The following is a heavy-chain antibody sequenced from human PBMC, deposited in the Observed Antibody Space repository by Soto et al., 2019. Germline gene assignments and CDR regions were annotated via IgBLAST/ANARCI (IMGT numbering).Heavy chain of an antibody. Sequence: QITLKESGPTLVKPTQTLTLTCTFSGFSLSTSGVGVGWIRQPPGKALEWLALIYWDDDKRYSPSLKSRLTSTKDTSKNQVVLTMTNMDPVDTATYYCAHLTYYDFWSGYHPFDYWGQGTLVTVSS. CDR2: IYWDDDK. CDR1: GFSLSTSGVG. V-gene: IGHV2-5*02. D-gene: IGHD3-3*01. CDR3: AHLTYYDFWSGYHPFDY. J-gene: IGHJ4*02.